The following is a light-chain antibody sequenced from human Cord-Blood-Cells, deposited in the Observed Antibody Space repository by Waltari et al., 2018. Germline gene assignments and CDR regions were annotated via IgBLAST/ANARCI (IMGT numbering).Light chain of an antibody. CDR3: QQSYSTLWT. Sequence: DIQMTQSPSSLSASVGDRVTITCRASQSISSYLNWYQQKPGKAPKLLIYAASSLQSGVPSRFSGSGSGTDYTLTIISLQPDDVATYYCQQSYSTLWTFGQGTKVEIK. CDR2: AAS. CDR1: QSISSY. V-gene: IGKV1-39*01. J-gene: IGKJ1*01.